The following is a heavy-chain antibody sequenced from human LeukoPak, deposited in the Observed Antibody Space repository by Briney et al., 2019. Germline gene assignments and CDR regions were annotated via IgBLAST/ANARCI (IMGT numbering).Heavy chain of an antibody. Sequence: GGSLRLSCAASGFTFSSSAMSWVRQAPGKGLEWVSAISNNGGYTYYADSVQGRFTISRDNSKSTLCLQMNSLRAEDTAVYYCARGDGYNFLGLTFDYWGQGTLVTVSS. V-gene: IGHV3-23*01. J-gene: IGHJ4*02. CDR2: ISNNGGYT. CDR3: ARGDGYNFLGLTFDY. CDR1: GFTFSSSA. D-gene: IGHD5-24*01.